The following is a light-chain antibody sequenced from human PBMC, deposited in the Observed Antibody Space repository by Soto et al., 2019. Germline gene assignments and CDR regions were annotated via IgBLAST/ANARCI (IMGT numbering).Light chain of an antibody. CDR1: NTNIGAGYE. CDR2: ANI. Sequence: QSVLTQPPSVSGAPGQRVSISCTGSNTNIGAGYEVNWYRQLPGTAPKLLIYANINRPSGVPDRFSGSKSGASAFLVITGLQAEDEADYYCQSYDSSLSAWKVFGGGTKLTVL. V-gene: IGLV1-40*01. J-gene: IGLJ3*02. CDR3: QSYDSSLSAWKV.